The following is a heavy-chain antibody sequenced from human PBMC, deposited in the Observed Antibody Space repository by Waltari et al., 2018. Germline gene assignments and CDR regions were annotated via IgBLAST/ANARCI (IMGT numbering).Heavy chain of an antibody. V-gene: IGHV3-30-3*01. J-gene: IGHJ4*02. CDR1: GFTFSRHA. Sequence: QVQLVESGGGVVQPGRSLRLSCAASGFTFSRHAMHWVRQAPGKGLEWVAVISYDGSHKYYADSVKGRFTISRDSSKNTLFLQMNSLRVEDTAVYYCARDIAYHDSSGYYPYYFDYWGQGALVTVSS. CDR3: ARDIAYHDSSGYYPYYFDY. D-gene: IGHD3-22*01. CDR2: ISYDGSHK.